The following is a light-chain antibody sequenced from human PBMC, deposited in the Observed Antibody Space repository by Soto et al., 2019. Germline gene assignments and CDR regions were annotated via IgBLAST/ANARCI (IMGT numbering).Light chain of an antibody. Sequence: EIVMTQSPATLSVSPGERASLSCRASHSVRSDLAWYQQKPGQSPRLLIFDASTRATGIAARFSGSGSGTEFTLTISRLEPEDFAVYYCQQYGSSGTFGQGTKVDI. CDR3: QQYGSSGT. V-gene: IGKV3-15*01. CDR1: HSVRSD. CDR2: DAS. J-gene: IGKJ1*01.